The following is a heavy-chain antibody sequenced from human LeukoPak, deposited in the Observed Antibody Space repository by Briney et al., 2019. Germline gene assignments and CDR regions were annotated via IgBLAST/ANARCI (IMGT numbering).Heavy chain of an antibody. Sequence: GGSLRLSCAASGFTFSTYSMNWVRQAPGKGLEWVSSISSSSTYIYYADSVKGRFTISRDNSKNTLYLQMNSLRAEDTAVYYCARDHDYGGNDYWGQGTLVTVSS. J-gene: IGHJ4*02. CDR2: ISSSSTYI. V-gene: IGHV3-21*01. D-gene: IGHD4-23*01. CDR1: GFTFSTYS. CDR3: ARDHDYGGNDY.